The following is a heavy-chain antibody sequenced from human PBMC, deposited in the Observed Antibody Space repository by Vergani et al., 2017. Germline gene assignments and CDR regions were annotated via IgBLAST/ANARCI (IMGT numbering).Heavy chain of an antibody. CDR3: AHSSQSICFDP. J-gene: IGHJ5*02. CDR2: IYWDDDK. V-gene: IGHV2-5*02. Sequence: QITLKESGPTLVKPTQTVTLTCTFSGFSLSTSGVGVGCFRQPPGKALEWLALIYWDDDKRYSPSLKSRLTITKDTSKNQVVLTMTNMDPVDTATYYCAHSSQSICFDPWGQGTLVTVSS. CDR1: GFSLSTSGVG.